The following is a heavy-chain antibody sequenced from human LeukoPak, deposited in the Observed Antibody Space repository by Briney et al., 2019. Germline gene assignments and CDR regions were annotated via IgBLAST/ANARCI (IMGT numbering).Heavy chain of an antibody. Sequence: GGSLRLSCAASGFTFSSYAMSWVRQAPGKGLEWVSAISGSGGSTYYADSVKGRFTISRDNSKNSLYLQMNSLRAEDTAVYYCAKWELYSGFYYIDYWGQGTLATVSS. CDR1: GFTFSSYA. V-gene: IGHV3-23*01. CDR2: ISGSGGST. J-gene: IGHJ4*02. D-gene: IGHD1-26*01. CDR3: AKWELYSGFYYIDY.